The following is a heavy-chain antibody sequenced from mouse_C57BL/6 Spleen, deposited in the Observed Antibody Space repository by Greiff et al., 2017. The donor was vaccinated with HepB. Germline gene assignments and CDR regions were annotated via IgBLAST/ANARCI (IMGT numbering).Heavy chain of an antibody. Sequence: VQLQQSGAELVRPGASVTLSCKASGYTFTDYEMHWVKQTPVHGLEWIGAIDPETGGAAYNQKFKGKAILTADKSSSTAYMELRSLTSQDSAVYYCTTFYYAMDYWGQGTSVTVSS. V-gene: IGHV1-15*01. CDR1: GYTFTDYE. CDR2: IDPETGGA. CDR3: TTFYYAMDY. J-gene: IGHJ4*01.